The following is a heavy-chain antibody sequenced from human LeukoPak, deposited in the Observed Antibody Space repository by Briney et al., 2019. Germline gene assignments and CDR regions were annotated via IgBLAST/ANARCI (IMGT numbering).Heavy chain of an antibody. V-gene: IGHV4-39*02. D-gene: IGHD1-26*01. CDR2: IDYAGNT. Sequence: SETLSLTCSVSGGSISSGNYYWGWIRQPPGKGLEWIASIDYAGNTYDNPSLKSRVTISVDTPKNHFSLKLKSVTAADTTVYYCARRSKTYTGTYQMPFDYWGQGTLVAVSS. CDR3: ARRSKTYTGTYQMPFDY. CDR1: GGSISSGNYY. J-gene: IGHJ4*02.